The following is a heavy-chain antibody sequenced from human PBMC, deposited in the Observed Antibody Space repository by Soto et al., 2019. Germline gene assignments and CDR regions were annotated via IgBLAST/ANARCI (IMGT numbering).Heavy chain of an antibody. CDR1: GGTFISYG. V-gene: IGHV3-13*04. J-gene: IGHJ6*02. Sequence: GLLRLSCAASGGTFISYGMHWVRQVTGKGLEWVSAIAIAGNTFYADSEKGRFTISRDNSKNTLYLQMNSLRGEDTSVYYCARDSRWYTYYYGMDVWGQGTMVTVPS. CDR3: ARDSRWYTYYYGMDV. CDR2: IAIAGNT. D-gene: IGHD6-13*01.